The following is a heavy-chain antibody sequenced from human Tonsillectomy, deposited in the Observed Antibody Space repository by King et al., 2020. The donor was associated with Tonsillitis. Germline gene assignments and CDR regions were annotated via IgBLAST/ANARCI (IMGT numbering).Heavy chain of an antibody. V-gene: IGHV3-7*01. D-gene: IGHD2-15*01. CDR3: ARDVGLDGFDL. J-gene: IGHJ3*01. CDR2: INQDGSEK. Sequence: VQLVVSGGGMVQPGGSLRLSCAASGLTFSSYWMRWVRQAPGKGLEWGANINQDGSEKYYVDSVKGRFTISRDNAKNSLYLQMNSLRAEDTAVYYCARDVGLDGFDLWGQGTKVTVSS. CDR1: GLTFSSYW.